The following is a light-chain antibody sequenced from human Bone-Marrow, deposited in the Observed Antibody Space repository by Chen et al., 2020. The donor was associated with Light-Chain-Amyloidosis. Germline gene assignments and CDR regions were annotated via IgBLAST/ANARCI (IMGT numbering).Light chain of an antibody. CDR3: QQSYSMSSIT. J-gene: IGKJ5*01. Sequence: IQMTQSPSSLSASVGDRVTITCRASQMISNYLNWYQQKPGKAPKLLIHAASTLQSGVPLRFSGSGSGTDFILTISSVQPEDFAIYYCQQSYSMSSITFGQGTRLEIK. CDR2: AAS. CDR1: QMISNY. V-gene: IGKV1-39*01.